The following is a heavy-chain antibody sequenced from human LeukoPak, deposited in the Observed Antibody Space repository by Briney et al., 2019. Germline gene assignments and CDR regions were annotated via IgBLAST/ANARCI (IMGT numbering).Heavy chain of an antibody. CDR2: IYYSGST. CDR3: ARQIVDIVATIDY. CDR1: GDSISRYY. D-gene: IGHD5-12*01. V-gene: IGHV4-59*08. Sequence: PSETLSLTCTVSGDSISRYYWSWIRQPPGKGLEWIGYIYYSGSTNYNPSLKSRVTISLNTSKNQFSLKLSSVTAADTAVYYCARQIVDIVATIDYWGQGTLVTVSS. J-gene: IGHJ4*02.